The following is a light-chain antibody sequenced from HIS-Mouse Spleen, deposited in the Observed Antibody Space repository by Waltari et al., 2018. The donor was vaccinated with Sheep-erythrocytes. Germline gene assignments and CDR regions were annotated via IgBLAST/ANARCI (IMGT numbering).Light chain of an antibody. CDR2: DVS. CDR1: SSDVGGFNY. Sequence: QSALTQPRPVSGSPGPSFTIPCTGTSSDVGGFNYVSWYQQHPGKAPKLMIYDVSKRPSGVPDRFSGSKSGNTASLTISGLQAEDEADYYCCSYAGSYNHVFATGTKVTVL. CDR3: CSYAGSYNHV. V-gene: IGLV2-11*01. J-gene: IGLJ1*01.